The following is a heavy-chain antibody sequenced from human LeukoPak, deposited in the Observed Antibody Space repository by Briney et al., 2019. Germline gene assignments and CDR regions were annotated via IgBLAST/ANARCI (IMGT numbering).Heavy chain of an antibody. J-gene: IGHJ4*02. Sequence: SETLSLTCTVSSTSLNSYYWSWIRQPPGKGLKWIGYIYSSGSTNYNPSLKSRVTISVDSSKNQFSLKLSSVTVADTAVYYCARVGVQMGQSYGYIDSWGQGTLVTVSS. CDR3: ARVGVQMGQSYGYIDS. D-gene: IGHD5-24*01. CDR1: STSLNSYY. V-gene: IGHV4-59*01. CDR2: IYSSGST.